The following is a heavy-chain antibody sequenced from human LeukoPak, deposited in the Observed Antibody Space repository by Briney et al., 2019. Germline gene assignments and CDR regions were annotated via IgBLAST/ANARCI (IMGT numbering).Heavy chain of an antibody. CDR1: GYTFTGYY. V-gene: IGHV1-2*06. CDR2: INPNSGGT. D-gene: IGHD3-16*02. CDR3: ASSGEHYDYVRGSYRSIYFDY. J-gene: IGHJ4*02. Sequence: ASVKVSCKASGYTFTGYYMHWVRQAPGQGLEWMGRINPNSGGTNYAQKFQGRVTMTRDTSISTAYMELSRLRSDYTAVYYCASSGEHYDYVRGSYRSIYFDYWGQGTLVTVSS.